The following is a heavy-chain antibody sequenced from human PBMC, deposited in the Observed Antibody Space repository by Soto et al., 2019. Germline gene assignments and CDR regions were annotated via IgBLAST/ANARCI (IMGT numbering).Heavy chain of an antibody. Sequence: QVQLVESGGGVVQPGRSLRLSCAASGFTFRSYDMHWVRQAPGKGLEWVAVISYDENNRYYTDSVKGRFTISRDNSKNTLYLLVNSLRAEDTAVYYCARAMDTAMASKDNWFDPWGQGTLVTVSS. CDR3: ARAMDTAMASKDNWFDP. CDR2: ISYDENNR. D-gene: IGHD5-18*01. J-gene: IGHJ5*02. CDR1: GFTFRSYD. V-gene: IGHV3-30-3*01.